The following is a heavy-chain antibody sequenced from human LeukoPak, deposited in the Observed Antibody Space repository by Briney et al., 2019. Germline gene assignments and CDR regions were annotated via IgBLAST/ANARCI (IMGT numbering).Heavy chain of an antibody. Sequence: GESLRLSCAASGFTFSSYSMNWVRPAPGNGLEWVSSISSSSYILYADSVKGRFIISRDNAENSLFLQINSLRAEDTAVYYCARQGPYGDYSHWGQGTMVTVSS. CDR1: GFTFSSYS. J-gene: IGHJ4*02. CDR3: ARQGPYGDYSH. D-gene: IGHD4-17*01. CDR2: ISSSSYI. V-gene: IGHV3-21*01.